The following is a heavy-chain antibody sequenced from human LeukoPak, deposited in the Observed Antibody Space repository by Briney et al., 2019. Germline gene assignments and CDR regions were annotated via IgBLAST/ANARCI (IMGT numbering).Heavy chain of an antibody. CDR3: AQGGYSSGWFAY. V-gene: IGHV3-30*18. D-gene: IGHD6-19*01. CDR2: VSYGGSNK. J-gene: IGHJ4*02. CDR1: GFTFSSYG. Sequence: WGSLRLSCAASGFTFSSYGRHWVRQAPNKGLEWVAVVSYGGSNKYYADFVKGRFTISRDNSKNTLYLQMNSLRAEDTAMYYCAQGGYSSGWFAYWGQGTLVTVSS.